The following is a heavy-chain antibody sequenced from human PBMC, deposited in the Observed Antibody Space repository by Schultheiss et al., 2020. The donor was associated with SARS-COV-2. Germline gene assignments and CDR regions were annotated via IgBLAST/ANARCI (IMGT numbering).Heavy chain of an antibody. Sequence: GGSLRLSCAASGFTFSDYYMSWIRQAPGKGLEWVAVISYDGSNKYYADSVKGRFTISRDNSKNTLYLQMNSLRAEDTAVYYCARGREMVLDWLLRHNWFDPWGQGTRVTVS. CDR1: GFTFSDYY. D-gene: IGHD3-3*01. CDR3: ARGREMVLDWLLRHNWFDP. CDR2: ISYDGSNK. V-gene: IGHV3-30-3*01. J-gene: IGHJ5*02.